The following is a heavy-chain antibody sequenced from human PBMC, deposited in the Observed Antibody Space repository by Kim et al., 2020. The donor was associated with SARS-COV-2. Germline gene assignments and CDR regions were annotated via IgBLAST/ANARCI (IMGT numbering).Heavy chain of an antibody. J-gene: IGHJ4*02. D-gene: IGHD3-16*02. CDR3: ARDPTYDYVWGSYRDY. Sequence: KFQGRVTITRDTSASTAYMELSSLRSEDTAVYYCARDPTYDYVWGSYRDYWGQGTLVTVSS. V-gene: IGHV1-3*01.